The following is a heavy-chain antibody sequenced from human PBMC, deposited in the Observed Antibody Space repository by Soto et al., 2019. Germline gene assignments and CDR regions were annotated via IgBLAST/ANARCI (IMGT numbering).Heavy chain of an antibody. Sequence: PGRSLRLSCTASGFTLGDYAMSWVRQAPGKGLEWVGFIRSKAYGGTTEYAASVKGRFTISRDDTKSIAYLQINSLKTENTAVYYWTGGGHVARDAFDIWGQGTMGTVSS. D-gene: IGHD5-12*01. J-gene: IGHJ3*02. CDR1: GFTLGDYA. V-gene: IGHV3-49*04. CDR3: TGGGHVARDAFDI. CDR2: IRSKAYGGTT.